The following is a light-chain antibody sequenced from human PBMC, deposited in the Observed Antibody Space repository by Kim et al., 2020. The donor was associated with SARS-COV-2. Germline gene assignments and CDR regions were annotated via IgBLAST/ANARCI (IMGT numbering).Light chain of an antibody. CDR2: DVR. CDR1: SNDVSSYNY. V-gene: IGLV2-14*03. Sequence: GQSTTFASAGTSNDVSSYNYVSRYLPRPGNDPNIMSYDVRTRPSGVSNRCSGSKSGNTASLTISGLEAEDEADYDCSSYTSSSTWVFGGGTQLIVL. J-gene: IGLJ3*02. CDR3: SSYTSSSTWV.